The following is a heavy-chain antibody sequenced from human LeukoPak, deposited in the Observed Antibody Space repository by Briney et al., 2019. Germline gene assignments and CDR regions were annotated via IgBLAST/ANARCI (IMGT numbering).Heavy chain of an antibody. V-gene: IGHV3-23*01. CDR2: ISGGSEST. CDR3: AKGWTAVGS. Sequence: RQAPGKGLEWVSGISGGSESTYYADSVKGRFTISRDNSKNTLYMEMNNLRGADTAVYYCAKGWTAVGSWGQGTRVTVSS. J-gene: IGHJ5*02. D-gene: IGHD1-26*01.